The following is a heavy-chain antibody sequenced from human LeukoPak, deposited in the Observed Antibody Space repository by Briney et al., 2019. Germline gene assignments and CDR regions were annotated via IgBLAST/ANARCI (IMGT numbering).Heavy chain of an antibody. CDR3: ARQEHCGGDCYSGIDY. J-gene: IGHJ4*02. D-gene: IGHD2-21*02. CDR1: GGTFSSYA. Sequence: GASVKVSCKASGGTFSSYAISWVRQAPGQGLEWMGRIIPILGIANYAQKFQGRVTITADKSTSTAYMELSSLRSEDTAVYYCARQEHCGGDCYSGIDYWGQGTLVTVSS. CDR2: IIPILGIA. V-gene: IGHV1-69*04.